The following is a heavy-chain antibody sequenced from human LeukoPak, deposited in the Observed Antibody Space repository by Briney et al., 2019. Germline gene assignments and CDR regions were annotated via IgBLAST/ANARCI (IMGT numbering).Heavy chain of an antibody. CDR1: GGSISSGSYY. J-gene: IGHJ4*02. CDR2: ICTSGST. D-gene: IGHD2-2*01. V-gene: IGHV4-61*02. CDR3: ARDKLGYCSSTSCATRGFDY. Sequence: SQTLSLTCTVSGGSISSGSYYWSWIRQPAGKGLEWIGRICTSGSTNYNPSLKSRVTISVDTSKNQFSPKLSSVTAADTAVYYCARDKLGYCSSTSCATRGFDYWGQGTLVTVSS.